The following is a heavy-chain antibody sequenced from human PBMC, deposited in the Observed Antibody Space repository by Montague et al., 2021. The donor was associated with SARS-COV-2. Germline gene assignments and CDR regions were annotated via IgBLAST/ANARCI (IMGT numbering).Heavy chain of an antibody. CDR1: GGSISSFY. D-gene: IGHD2-15*01. J-gene: IGHJ4*02. Sequence: SETLSLTCTVSGGSISSFYWSWFRQPPGKGLEWIGHISGSGSTNYNPSLTSRVTMSVDTSKNQFSLKVNSVTAADTAVYYCARHYSATLPAAYWGQGTLVTVSS. V-gene: IGHV4-59*08. CDR2: ISGSGST. CDR3: ARHYSATLPAAY.